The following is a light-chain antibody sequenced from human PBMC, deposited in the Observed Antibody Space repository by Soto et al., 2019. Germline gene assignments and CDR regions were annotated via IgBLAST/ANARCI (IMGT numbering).Light chain of an antibody. CDR3: QQSYGTACT. J-gene: IGKJ1*01. CDR1: QGITTY. V-gene: IGKV1-39*01. CDR2: AAS. Sequence: DIQMTQSPSSLSASVGDRVTVTCRASQGITTYFNWYQQNPGKAPKLLIYAASSLQCGVPSRFSGSRSETDLTPTITSLQPEDFATYICQQSYGTACTLGQGTKVAIK.